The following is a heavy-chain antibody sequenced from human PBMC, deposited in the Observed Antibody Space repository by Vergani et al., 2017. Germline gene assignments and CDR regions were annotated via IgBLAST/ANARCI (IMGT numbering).Heavy chain of an antibody. CDR2: IQFYGSNQ. V-gene: IGHV3-30*02. Sequence: QVQLVESGGGVVQRGGSLRLSCATSGFTLRNYDMQWIRQGPGQGLEFVAFIQFYGSNQYYADSVKGRFTLSRDFSKNTLYRQMNSLRTDDAATYYCAKHFRGWGIDYWGQGTQVIVSS. CDR1: GFTLRNYD. CDR3: AKHFRGWGIDY. J-gene: IGHJ4*02. D-gene: IGHD3-16*01.